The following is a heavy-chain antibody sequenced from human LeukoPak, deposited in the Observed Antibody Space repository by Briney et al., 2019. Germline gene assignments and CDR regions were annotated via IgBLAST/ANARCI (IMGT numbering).Heavy chain of an antibody. J-gene: IGHJ4*02. D-gene: IGHD3-10*01. CDR2: ISSSSSYI. CDR3: ARVPTYGSGSYGAY. V-gene: IGHV3-21*01. Sequence: GGSLRLSCAASGFTFSNYSMNWVRQAPGKGLEWVSSISSSSSYIYYADSVKVRFTISRDNAKNSLYLQLNSLRAEDTAVYYCARVPTYGSGSYGAYWGQGTLVTVSS. CDR1: GFTFSNYS.